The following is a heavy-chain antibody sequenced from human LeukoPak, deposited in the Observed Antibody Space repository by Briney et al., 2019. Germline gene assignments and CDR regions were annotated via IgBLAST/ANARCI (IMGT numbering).Heavy chain of an antibody. CDR2: ISHSESA. CDR3: ASGMVSHDAFDI. CDR1: GGSISSGANY. V-gene: IGHV4-30-2*01. D-gene: IGHD3-10*01. Sequence: SQTLSLTCTVSGGSISSGANYWSWIRQPPGRGLEWIGYISHSESAHYSPSLESRITISVDRSKNQFSLKLKSVTAADTAVYYCASGMVSHDAFDIWGLGTVVTVSS. J-gene: IGHJ3*02.